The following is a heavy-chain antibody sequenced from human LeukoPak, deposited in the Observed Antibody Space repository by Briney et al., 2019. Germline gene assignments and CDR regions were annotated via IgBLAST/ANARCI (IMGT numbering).Heavy chain of an antibody. J-gene: IGHJ6*02. D-gene: IGHD4-23*01. V-gene: IGHV4-59*01. CDR2: IYYSGST. CDR1: GGSISSYY. Sequence: SETLSLTCTVSGGSISSYYWSWIRQPPGRGLEWIGYIYYSGSTNYNPSLKSRVTISVDTSKNQFSLKLSSVTAADTAVYYCARVGGTNYYYYGMDVWGQGTTVTVSS. CDR3: ARVGGTNYYYYGMDV.